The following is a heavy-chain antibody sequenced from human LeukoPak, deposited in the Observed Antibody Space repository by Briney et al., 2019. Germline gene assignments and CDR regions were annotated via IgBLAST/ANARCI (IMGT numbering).Heavy chain of an antibody. J-gene: IGHJ4*02. CDR3: ARGGIGYDSDY. V-gene: IGHV4-39*07. D-gene: IGHD5-12*01. CDR2: ISYNGDT. CDR1: GGSITSNTYF. Sequence: PSETLSLTCTVSGGSITSNTYFWGWIRQPPGKGLEWIGTISYNGDTYYNPSLKSRVAISVDTSKRQFSLRLSSVTAADTAVYYCARGGIGYDSDYWGQGTLVTVSS.